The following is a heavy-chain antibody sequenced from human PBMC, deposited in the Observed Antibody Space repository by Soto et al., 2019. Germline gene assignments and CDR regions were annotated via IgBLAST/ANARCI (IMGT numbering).Heavy chain of an antibody. Sequence: VQLVETGGGLIQPGGSLRLSCAASGFTVSSNYMSWVRQAPGKGLEWVSVIYSGGSTYYADSVKGRFTISRDNSKNTLYLQMNSLRAEDTAVYYCAREAGYSYYYYGMDVWGQGTTVTVSS. V-gene: IGHV3-53*02. CDR2: IYSGGST. J-gene: IGHJ6*02. D-gene: IGHD2-15*01. CDR3: AREAGYSYYYYGMDV. CDR1: GFTVSSNY.